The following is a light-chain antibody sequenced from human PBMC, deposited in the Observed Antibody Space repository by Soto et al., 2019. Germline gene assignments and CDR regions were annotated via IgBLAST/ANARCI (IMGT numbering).Light chain of an antibody. Sequence: AIQMTQSPSSLSASVGDRITNTCRASHDIRNDLGWYQQKPGKAPKLLIYAASNSHSGVPSRFRGSGSGTKFTLTITSLEPEDFATYYCLQDDDYPWTFGLGTKV. CDR3: LQDDDYPWT. CDR2: AAS. CDR1: HDIRND. J-gene: IGKJ1*01. V-gene: IGKV1-6*02.